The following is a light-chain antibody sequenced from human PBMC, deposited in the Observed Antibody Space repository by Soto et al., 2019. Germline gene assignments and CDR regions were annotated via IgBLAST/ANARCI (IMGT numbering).Light chain of an antibody. V-gene: IGLV4-60*02. J-gene: IGLJ2*01. Sequence: QLVLTQSSSASASLGSSVKLTCTLSSGHSSYIIAWHQQQPGKAPRYLMKLEVSGSYNKGSGVPDRFSGSSSGADRYLTISNLQFQDEAYYCCETWDNNILVFGGGTKLTVL. CDR3: ETWDNNILV. CDR1: SGHSSYI. CDR2: LEVSGSY.